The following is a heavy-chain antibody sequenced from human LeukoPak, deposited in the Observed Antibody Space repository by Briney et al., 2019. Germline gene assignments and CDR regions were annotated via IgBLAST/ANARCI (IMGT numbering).Heavy chain of an antibody. D-gene: IGHD6-19*01. Sequence: GGFLRLSCAASGFTFSSYEMNWVRQAPGKGLEWVSYISSSGSTIYYADSVKGRFTISRDNAKNSLYLQMNSLRAEDTAVYYCARDRGSGWYGGYFDYWGQGTLVTVSS. CDR2: ISSSGSTI. J-gene: IGHJ4*02. CDR3: ARDRGSGWYGGYFDY. V-gene: IGHV3-48*03. CDR1: GFTFSSYE.